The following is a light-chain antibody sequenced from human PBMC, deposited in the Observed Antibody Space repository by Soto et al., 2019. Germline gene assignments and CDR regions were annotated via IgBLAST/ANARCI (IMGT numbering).Light chain of an antibody. J-gene: IGLJ2*01. CDR2: DDS. CDR1: NIGSKS. V-gene: IGLV3-21*02. CDR3: QVWDSRSDHVV. Sequence: SYELTQPPSVSVAPGQTARITCGGNNIGSKSVHWYQQKPGQAPVLVVYDDSDRPSGIPERFSGSNSGNTATLTISRVEAGDEDDYYCQVWDSRSDHVVFGGGTKLTV.